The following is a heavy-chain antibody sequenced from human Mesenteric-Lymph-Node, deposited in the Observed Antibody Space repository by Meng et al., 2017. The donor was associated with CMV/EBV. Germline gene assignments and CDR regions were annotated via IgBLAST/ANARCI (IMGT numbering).Heavy chain of an antibody. D-gene: IGHD3-22*01. CDR1: GFSLSTSGMR. J-gene: IGHJ4*02. CDR3: ARIGGYSDFDY. CDR2: IDWDDDK. Sequence: SGPTLVNPTPTLTLTCTFSGFSLSTSGMRVSWIRQPPGKALEWLARIDWDDDKFYSTSLETRLTISKDTSKNQVGLTMTNMDPVDTATYYWARIGGYSDFDYWGQGTLVTVSS. V-gene: IGHV2-70D*14.